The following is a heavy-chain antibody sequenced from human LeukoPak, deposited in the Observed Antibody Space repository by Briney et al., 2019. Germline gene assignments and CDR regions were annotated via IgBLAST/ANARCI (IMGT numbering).Heavy chain of an antibody. V-gene: IGHV1-46*01. CDR2: INPSGGST. CDR1: GYTFTSYA. J-gene: IGHJ6*02. CDR3: ASDESRGVQLWSSYGMDV. D-gene: IGHD5-18*01. Sequence: ASVKVSCKASGYTFTSYAMNWVRQAPGQGLEWMGIINPSGGSTSYAQKFQGRVTMTRDTSTSTVYMELSSLRSEDTAVYYCASDESRGVQLWSSYGMDVWGQGTTVTVSS.